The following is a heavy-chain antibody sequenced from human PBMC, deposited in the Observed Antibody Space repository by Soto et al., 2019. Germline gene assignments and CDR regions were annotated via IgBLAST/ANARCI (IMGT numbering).Heavy chain of an antibody. D-gene: IGHD6-19*01. CDR2: ISSSSSYI. CDR3: ASGEEEQWLPPYY. CDR1: GFTFSSYS. J-gene: IGHJ4*02. Sequence: ESGGGLVKPGGSLRLSCAASGFTFSSYSMNWVRQAPGKGLEWVSSISSSSSYIYYADSVKGRFTISRDNAKNSLYLQMNSLRAEDTAVYYCASGEEEQWLPPYYWGQGTLVTVSS. V-gene: IGHV3-21*01.